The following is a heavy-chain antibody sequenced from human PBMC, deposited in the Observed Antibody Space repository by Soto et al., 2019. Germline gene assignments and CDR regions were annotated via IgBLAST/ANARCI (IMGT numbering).Heavy chain of an antibody. CDR2: INPNSGGT. D-gene: IGHD5-12*01. Sequence: ASVKVSCKASGYTFIGYYMHWVRQAPGQGLEWMGWINPNSGGTNYAQKFQGWVTMTRDTSISTAYMELSRLRSDDTAVYYCARGGERWLQFKPDSNWFDPWGQGTLVTVSS. J-gene: IGHJ5*02. V-gene: IGHV1-2*04. CDR3: ARGGERWLQFKPDSNWFDP. CDR1: GYTFIGYY.